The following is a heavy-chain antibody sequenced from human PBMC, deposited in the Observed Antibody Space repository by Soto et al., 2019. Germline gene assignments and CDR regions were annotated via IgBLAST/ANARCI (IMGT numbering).Heavy chain of an antibody. CDR3: ARDFGSGWYYYMDV. V-gene: IGHV1-18*01. D-gene: IGHD6-19*01. CDR2: IGAYNGNT. Sequence: ASVKVSCKASGYTFTSYGISWVRQAPGQGLEWMGWIGAYNGNTNYAQKLQGRVTMTTDTSTSTAYMELRSLRSDDTAVYYCARDFGSGWYYYMDVWGKGTTVTVSS. CDR1: GYTFTSYG. J-gene: IGHJ6*03.